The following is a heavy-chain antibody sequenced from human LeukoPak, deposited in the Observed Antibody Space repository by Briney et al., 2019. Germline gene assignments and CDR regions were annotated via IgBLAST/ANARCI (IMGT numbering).Heavy chain of an antibody. Sequence: SVKVSCKASGGTFSSYAISWVRQAPGQGLEWMGGIIPIFGTANYAQKFQGRVTITADKSTSTAYMELSSLRSEDTAVYYCARDHGTTDAFDFWGQGTLVTVSS. CDR1: GGTFSSYA. J-gene: IGHJ3*01. D-gene: IGHD1-7*01. CDR3: ARDHGTTDAFDF. CDR2: IIPIFGTA. V-gene: IGHV1-69*06.